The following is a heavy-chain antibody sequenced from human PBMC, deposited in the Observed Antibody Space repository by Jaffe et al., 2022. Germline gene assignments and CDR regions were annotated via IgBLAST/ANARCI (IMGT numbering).Heavy chain of an antibody. CDR3: TTDQYDYIWGLYYFDY. V-gene: IGHV3-15*01. Sequence: EVQLVESGGGLVKPGGSLRLSCAASGFTFSNAWMSWVRQAPGKGLEWVGRIKSKTDGGTTDYAAPVKGRFTISRDDSKNTLYLQMNSLKTEDTAVYYCTTDQYDYIWGLYYFDYWGQGTLVTVSS. D-gene: IGHD3-16*01. J-gene: IGHJ4*02. CDR2: IKSKTDGGTT. CDR1: GFTFSNAW.